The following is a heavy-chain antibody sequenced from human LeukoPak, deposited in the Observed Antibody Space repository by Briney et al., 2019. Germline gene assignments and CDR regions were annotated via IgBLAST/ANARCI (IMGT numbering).Heavy chain of an antibody. CDR1: GFTFSSYW. J-gene: IGHJ4*02. Sequence: PGGSLRLSCAAFGFTFSSYWMSWVRQAPGKGLEWVANIKQDGSEKYYVDSVKGRFTISRDNAKNSLYLQMNSLRAEDTAVYYCAREVYSSSTQFDYWGQGTLVTVSS. CDR3: AREVYSSSTQFDY. V-gene: IGHV3-7*01. D-gene: IGHD6-6*01. CDR2: IKQDGSEK.